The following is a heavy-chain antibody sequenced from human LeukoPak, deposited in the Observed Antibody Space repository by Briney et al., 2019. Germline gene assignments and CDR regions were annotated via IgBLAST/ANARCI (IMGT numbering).Heavy chain of an antibody. V-gene: IGHV4-59*11. J-gene: IGHJ3*02. D-gene: IGHD6-13*01. CDR3: AKAKQQLAYDAFDI. CDR1: GGSMSGHF. Sequence: SETLSLTCTVSGGSMSGHFWSWVRQPPGKGLERIGCVHGTGTSNYNPSLKSRVTISVDTSKNQVSLRLTSVTAADAAVYYCAKAKQQLAYDAFDIWGQGILVTVSS. CDR2: VHGTGTS.